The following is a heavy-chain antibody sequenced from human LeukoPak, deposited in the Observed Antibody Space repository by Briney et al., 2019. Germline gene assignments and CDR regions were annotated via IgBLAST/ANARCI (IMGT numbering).Heavy chain of an antibody. D-gene: IGHD1-1*01. Sequence: SETLSLTCAVYGGSFSGYYWSWIRQPPGKGLEWIGETNHSGSTNYNPSLKSRVTISVDTSKNQFSLKLSSVTAADTAVYYCARAKRTGTQAYNWFDPWGQGTLVTVSS. CDR1: GGSFSGYY. CDR2: TNHSGST. CDR3: ARAKRTGTQAYNWFDP. J-gene: IGHJ5*02. V-gene: IGHV4-34*01.